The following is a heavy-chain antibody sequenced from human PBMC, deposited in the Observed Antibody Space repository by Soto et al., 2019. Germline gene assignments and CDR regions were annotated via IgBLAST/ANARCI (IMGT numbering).Heavy chain of an antibody. CDR1: GASINRYW. J-gene: IGHJ4*02. V-gene: IGHV4-4*07. CDR3: ARDIGSYAYGEGY. D-gene: IGHD3-10*01. CDR2: VYYSGTT. Sequence: LETLSLTFSVSGASINRYWWSWIRQPAGKGLEWIGRVYYSGTTDYNPSLNSRATLSVETSKNQFSLKLSSVTAADTAVYYCARDIGSYAYGEGYWGQGIQVTVSS.